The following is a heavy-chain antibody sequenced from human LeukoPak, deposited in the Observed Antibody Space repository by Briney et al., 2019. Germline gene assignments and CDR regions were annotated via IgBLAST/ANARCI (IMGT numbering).Heavy chain of an antibody. CDR2: IKHSGTT. J-gene: IGHJ4*02. D-gene: IGHD5-18*01. Sequence: SETLSLTCAVYGGSFSGYYWSWIRQTPRKGLEWIGEIKHSGTTNYNPSLKSRVTISGDTSRNQFSLKVNSVTAADTAVYYCARGYRAPQTFYSYHYFDSWAQGILVTVTS. CDR1: GGSFSGYY. CDR3: ARGYRAPQTFYSYHYFDS. V-gene: IGHV4-34*01.